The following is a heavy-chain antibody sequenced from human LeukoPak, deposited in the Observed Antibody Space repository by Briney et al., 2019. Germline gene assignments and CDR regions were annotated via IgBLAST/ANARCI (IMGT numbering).Heavy chain of an antibody. Sequence: GGSLRLSCVATVVSFSSYHMSWVRQAPGKGLGCVAHIFPDGHQESCDASVRGRFTVSRDNAKNSVFLQMNSLRVKDTAIYYCARWRWQQSEFDLWGQGALVTVSS. D-gene: IGHD5-24*01. CDR2: IFPDGHQE. CDR3: ARWRWQQSEFDL. V-gene: IGHV3-7*01. J-gene: IGHJ4*02. CDR1: VVSFSSYH.